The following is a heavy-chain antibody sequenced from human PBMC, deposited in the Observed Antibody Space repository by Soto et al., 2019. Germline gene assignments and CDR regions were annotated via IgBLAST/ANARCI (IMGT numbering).Heavy chain of an antibody. V-gene: IGHV4-31*03. CDR3: ATNHDDISGRTPLLFAS. CDR2: IHYSGNT. CDR1: GGSIGSGGYY. Sequence: QVQLQESGPGLVKPSQTLSLTCTVSGGSIGSGGYYWDWIRQHPGKGPEWIGYIHYSGNTYYNPSLKSRLTISLDTSKNQFSLHLSSVTAADTAVYYCATNHDDISGRTPLLFASWGQGTLVTVSS. J-gene: IGHJ4*02. D-gene: IGHD3-22*01.